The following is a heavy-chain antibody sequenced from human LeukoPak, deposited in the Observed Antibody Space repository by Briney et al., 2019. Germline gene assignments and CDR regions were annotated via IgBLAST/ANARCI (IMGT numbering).Heavy chain of an antibody. D-gene: IGHD6-13*01. CDR1: GGTFSSCA. Sequence: GASVTVSCKASGGTFSSCAISWVRQAPGQGLEGMGGIIPIFGTANYAQKFQGRVTITADESTSTAYMELSSLRSEDTAVYYCAREAGGYSSSWHFDYWGQGTLVTVSS. J-gene: IGHJ4*02. V-gene: IGHV1-69*13. CDR3: AREAGGYSSSWHFDY. CDR2: IIPIFGTA.